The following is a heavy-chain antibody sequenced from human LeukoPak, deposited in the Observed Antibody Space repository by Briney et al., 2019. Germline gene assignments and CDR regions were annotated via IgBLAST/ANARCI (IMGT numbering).Heavy chain of an antibody. D-gene: IGHD1-14*01. CDR1: GYSISRGYH. CDR3: ARVNFNPDY. J-gene: IGHJ4*02. CDR2: VHQSGST. Sequence: SETLSLTCTVSGYSISRGYHWGWVRQPPGNGLEWIGSVHQSGSTYYNPSLKSRLTISADTSKNQFSLKLDSVTAADTAVYYRARVNFNPDYWGQGTLVTVSS. V-gene: IGHV4-38-2*02.